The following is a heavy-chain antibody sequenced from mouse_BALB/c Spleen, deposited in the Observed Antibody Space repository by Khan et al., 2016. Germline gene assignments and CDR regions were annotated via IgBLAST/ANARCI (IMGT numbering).Heavy chain of an antibody. D-gene: IGHD1-1*01. CDR2: IGYSGST. V-gene: IGHV3-2*02. CDR1: GYSITSDYA. CDR3: ARNLHYFGSSYWYFDV. J-gene: IGHJ1*01. Sequence: EVQLQESGPGLVKPSQSLSLTCTVTGYSITSDYAWNWFRQFPGNKLEWMGYIGYSGSTSYNPSLKSRISITRDTSRNQFFLQSNSVTTEDTSTYYCARNLHYFGSSYWYFDVWGAGTTVTVSS.